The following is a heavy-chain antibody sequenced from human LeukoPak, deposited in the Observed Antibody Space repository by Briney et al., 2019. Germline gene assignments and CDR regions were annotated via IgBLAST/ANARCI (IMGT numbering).Heavy chain of an antibody. CDR1: GFTFSSYA. CDR2: ISGSGGST. V-gene: IGHV3-23*01. CDR3: ARSQLELAPGDYYYYYMDV. J-gene: IGHJ6*03. D-gene: IGHD1-7*01. Sequence: GGSLRLSCAASGFTFSSYAMSWVRQAPGKGLEWVSAISGSGGSTYYADSVKGRFTISRDNSKNTLYLQMNSLRAEDTAVYYCARSQLELAPGDYYYYYMDVWGKGTTVTVSS.